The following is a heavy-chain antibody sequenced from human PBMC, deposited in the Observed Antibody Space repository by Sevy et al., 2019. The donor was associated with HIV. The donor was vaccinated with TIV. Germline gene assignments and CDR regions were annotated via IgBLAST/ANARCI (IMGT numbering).Heavy chain of an antibody. V-gene: IGHV3-33*03. CDR1: GFTFSNYG. Sequence: GGSLRLSCAASGFTFSNYGMHWVRQAPGKGLEWVAVIWYDGSNYDYADSVKGRFTVSRDKSKNTLYLEMKSLRPEDTALYFCAKDFDLIAMPAFPDNWGQRTLVTVSS. J-gene: IGHJ4*02. D-gene: IGHD3-9*01. CDR2: IWYDGSNY. CDR3: AKDFDLIAMPAFPDN.